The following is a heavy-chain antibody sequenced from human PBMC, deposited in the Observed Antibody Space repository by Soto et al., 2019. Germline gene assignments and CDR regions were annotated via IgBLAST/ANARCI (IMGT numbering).Heavy chain of an antibody. CDR3: ARVLYYGSGSWSYYMDV. Sequence: GGSLRLSCAASGFTFGDYSMNWVRQAPGKGLEWVSSVTSSSGYIKYADSVKGRFTISRDNAKNSLYLQMNSLGVEDTAVYYCARVLYYGSGSWSYYMDVWGKGTTFTVSS. CDR2: VTSSSGYI. D-gene: IGHD3-10*01. CDR1: GFTFGDYS. V-gene: IGHV3-21*01. J-gene: IGHJ6*03.